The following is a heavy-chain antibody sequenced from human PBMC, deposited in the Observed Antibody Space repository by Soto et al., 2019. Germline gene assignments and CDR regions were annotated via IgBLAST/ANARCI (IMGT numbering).Heavy chain of an antibody. J-gene: IGHJ3*02. CDR1: GASLSDNY. D-gene: IGHD6-19*01. CDR3: ARAYSRVAVAGTGDDAFDI. CDR2: INHSGNT. Sequence: PSETLSLTCAVYGASLSDNYCNWLRQPPGKGLEWIGEINHSGNTNYNPSLRSRVTISIDTSKNQFSLKLSSVTAADTAVYYCARAYSRVAVAGTGDDAFDIWGQGTMVTVSS. V-gene: IGHV4-34*01.